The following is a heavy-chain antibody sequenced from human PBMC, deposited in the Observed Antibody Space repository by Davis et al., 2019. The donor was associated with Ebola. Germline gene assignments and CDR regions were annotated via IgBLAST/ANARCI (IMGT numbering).Heavy chain of an antibody. V-gene: IGHV1-18*01. D-gene: IGHD6-6*01. CDR1: GYSFSDYG. J-gene: IGHJ4*02. Sequence: AASVKVSCKASGYSFSDYGIAWVRQAPGQGLKWMGWTSPFQDKTEYDEKFQDRVTMTRETSTSTAYMELRSLRSDDTAVYYCARARVSGVYTATWFDFWGQGTLVTVSS. CDR2: TSPFQDKT. CDR3: ARARVSGVYTATWFDF.